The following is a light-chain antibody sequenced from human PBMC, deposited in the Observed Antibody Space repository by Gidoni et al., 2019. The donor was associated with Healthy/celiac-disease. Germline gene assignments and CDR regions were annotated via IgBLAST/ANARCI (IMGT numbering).Light chain of an antibody. Sequence: SSELTQDPAVSVALGQTVRITCQGDSLRSYYESWYQQKPGQAPVLVIYGKNNRPSGIPDRFSGSSSGNTASLTITGAQAEDEADYYCHSRDSSGNHVVFGGGTKLTVL. CDR2: GKN. CDR3: HSRDSSGNHVV. J-gene: IGLJ2*01. V-gene: IGLV3-19*01. CDR1: SLRSYY.